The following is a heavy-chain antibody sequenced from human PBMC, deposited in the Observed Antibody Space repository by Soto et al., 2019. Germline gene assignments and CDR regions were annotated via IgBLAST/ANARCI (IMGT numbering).Heavy chain of an antibody. D-gene: IGHD2-21*01. V-gene: IGHV4-61*08. CDR2: IYYSGST. J-gene: IGHJ4*02. Sequence: SETLSLTCTVSGGSISSGGYYWSWIRQHPGKGLEWIGYIYYSGSTNYNPSLKGRVTISVDTSKNQFSLKLTSVNTADTAIYYCTRGGDPYKTGHWGQGTLVTVSS. CDR1: GGSISSGGYY. CDR3: TRGGDPYKTGH.